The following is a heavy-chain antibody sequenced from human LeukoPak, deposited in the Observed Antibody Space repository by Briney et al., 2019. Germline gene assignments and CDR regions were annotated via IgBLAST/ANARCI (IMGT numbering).Heavy chain of an antibody. Sequence: GGSLRLSCAASGFTFDDYAMHWVRQAPGKGLEWVSGISWNSGSIGYADSVKGRFTISRDNAKNSLYLQMNSLRAEDTALHYCAKGGGAYYYYGMDVWGQGTAVTVSS. CDR2: ISWNSGSI. V-gene: IGHV3-9*01. J-gene: IGHJ6*02. CDR3: AKGGGAYYYYGMDV. D-gene: IGHD4-17*01. CDR1: GFTFDDYA.